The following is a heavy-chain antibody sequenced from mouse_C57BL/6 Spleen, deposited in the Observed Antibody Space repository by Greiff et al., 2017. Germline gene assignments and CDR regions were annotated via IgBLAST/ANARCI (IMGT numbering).Heavy chain of an antibody. CDR1: GFSLTSSG. D-gene: IGHD2-3*01. CDR3: AAMRGAY. J-gene: IGHJ3*01. V-gene: IGHV2-9*01. Sequence: VQLQESGPGLVAPSQSLSITCTVSGFSLTSSGVDWVRQPPGKGLAWLGVIWGGGSTNYNSALMSRLSISKDYSKSQVFLKMNSLQSDDTAMYYCAAMRGAYWGQGTLVTVSA. CDR2: IWGGGST.